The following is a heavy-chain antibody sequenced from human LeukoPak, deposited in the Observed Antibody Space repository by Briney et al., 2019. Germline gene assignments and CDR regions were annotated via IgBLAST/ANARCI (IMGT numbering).Heavy chain of an antibody. Sequence: GGSLRLSCVASGFTFSTSPMSWVRQAPGKGLEWVSGINSDATDTPYADSVEGRFAISRDNSKNTVYLQMNSLTAEDTAVYYCAKKNSGPQPFDYWGQATLVTVSS. CDR3: AKKNSGPQPFDY. D-gene: IGHD4-23*01. CDR2: INSDATDT. J-gene: IGHJ4*02. V-gene: IGHV3-23*01. CDR1: GFTFSTSP.